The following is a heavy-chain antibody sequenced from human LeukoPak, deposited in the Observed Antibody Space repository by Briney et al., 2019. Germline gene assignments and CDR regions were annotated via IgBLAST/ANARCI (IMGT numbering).Heavy chain of an antibody. CDR1: GFTFDYYW. J-gene: IGHJ4*02. CDR3: FVWGEDRSGHRFDF. Sequence: GGSLRLSCAASGFTFDYYWMHWVRQAPGKGLMWVSRINTDGSNTHYADSVKGRFTISRDNAKNTLYLQMNGLRVEDTAVYYCFVWGEDRSGHRFDFWGQGTLVTVSS. CDR2: INTDGSNT. V-gene: IGHV3-74*01. D-gene: IGHD3-22*01.